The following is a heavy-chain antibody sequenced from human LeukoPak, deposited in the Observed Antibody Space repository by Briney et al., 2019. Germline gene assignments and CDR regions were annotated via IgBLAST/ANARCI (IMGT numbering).Heavy chain of an antibody. CDR2: IYHSGST. J-gene: IGHJ4*02. D-gene: IGHD3-16*02. V-gene: IGHV4-38-2*02. Sequence: SETLSLTCTVSGHSISSGYYWGWIRRPPGKGLEWIGKIYHSGSTYYNPSLKSRVTISVDTSKNQFSLNLTSVTAADTAVYYCVRDPIVDTPEDFWGQGTLVIVSS. CDR3: VRDPIVDTPEDF. CDR1: GHSISSGYY.